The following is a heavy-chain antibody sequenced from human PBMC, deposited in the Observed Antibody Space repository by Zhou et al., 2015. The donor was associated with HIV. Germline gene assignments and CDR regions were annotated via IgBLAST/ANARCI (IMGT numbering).Heavy chain of an antibody. D-gene: IGHD3-22*01. J-gene: IGHJ6*02. V-gene: IGHV3-7*01. CDR3: ARTDSSGYYSYYYGMDV. CDR1: GFTFSSYW. CDR2: IKQDGSEK. Sequence: EVQLVESGGGLVQPGGSLRLSCAASGFTFSSYWMSWVRQAPGKGLEWVANIKQDGSEKYYVDSVKGRFTISRDNAKNSLYLQMNSLRAEDTAVYYCARTDSSGYYSYYYGMDVWGQGTTVTVSS.